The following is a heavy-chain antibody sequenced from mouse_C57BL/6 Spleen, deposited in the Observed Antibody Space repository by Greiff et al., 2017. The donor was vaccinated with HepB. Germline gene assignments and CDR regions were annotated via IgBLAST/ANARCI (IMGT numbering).Heavy chain of an antibody. Sequence: VKLQQPGAELVKPGASVKLSCKASGYTFTSYWMQWVKQRPGQGLEWIGEIDPSDSYTNYNQKFKGKATLTVDTSSSTAYMQLSSLTSEDSAVYYCARSLRSTARAYFAYWGQGTLVTVSA. CDR3: ARSLRSTARAYFAY. V-gene: IGHV1-50*01. D-gene: IGHD3-3*01. CDR1: GYTFTSYW. CDR2: IDPSDSYT. J-gene: IGHJ3*01.